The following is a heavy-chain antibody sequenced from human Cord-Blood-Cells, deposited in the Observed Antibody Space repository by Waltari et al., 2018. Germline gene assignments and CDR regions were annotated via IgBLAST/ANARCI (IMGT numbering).Heavy chain of an antibody. J-gene: IGHJ5*02. CDR2: INPNRGGT. Sequence: QVQLVQSGAEVKKPGASVKVSCKASGYTFTGYYMHWVRQAPGQGLEWMGWINPNRGGTNYAQKFQGRVTMTRDTSISTAYMELSRLRSDDTAVYYCARASTLNWFDPWGQGTLVTVSS. V-gene: IGHV1-2*02. CDR1: GYTFTGYY. CDR3: ARASTLNWFDP.